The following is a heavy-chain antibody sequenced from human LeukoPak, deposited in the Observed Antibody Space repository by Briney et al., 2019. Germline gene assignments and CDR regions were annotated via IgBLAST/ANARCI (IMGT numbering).Heavy chain of an antibody. D-gene: IGHD5-18*01. CDR1: GYSFTNYW. V-gene: IGHV5-51*01. Sequence: GESLKISCKGSGYSFTNYWIGWVRQMPGKGLEWMGIIYPGDSDIRYSPSFQGHVTLSADKSISTAYLQWSSLKASDTAMYYCARQPSYTAMVQKDYWGQGTLVTVSS. J-gene: IGHJ4*02. CDR3: ARQPSYTAMVQKDY. CDR2: IYPGDSDI.